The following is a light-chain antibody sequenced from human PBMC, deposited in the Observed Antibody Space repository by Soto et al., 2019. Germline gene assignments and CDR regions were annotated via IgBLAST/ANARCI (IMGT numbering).Light chain of an antibody. V-gene: IGLV1-51*01. CDR1: SSNIGGNS. J-gene: IGLJ1*01. CDR3: GSWDSSLSAYV. Sequence: VLKQPPSVSAAPGQKVTLSCSGSSSNIGGNSVSWYQQLPGTAPKLLIYDDNKRPSGIPDRFSGSKSGTSATLGITGFQTGDEADYYCGSWDSSLSAYVFGTGTKVTV. CDR2: DDN.